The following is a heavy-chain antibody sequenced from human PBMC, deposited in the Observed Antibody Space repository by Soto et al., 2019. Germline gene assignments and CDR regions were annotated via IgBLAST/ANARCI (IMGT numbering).Heavy chain of an antibody. J-gene: IGHJ2*01. CDR1: GYTFTNYD. D-gene: IGHD4-17*01. CDR2: MNPNSGNT. V-gene: IGHV1-8*01. CDR3: ARGRSSYGDYVNWYFDL. Sequence: QVQLVQSGAEVKKPGASVKASCKASGYTFTNYDINWVRQATGQGLEWMGWMNPNSGNTGHAQKFQGRVTMTRNTSISTAYMELSSLRSDDTAVYYCARGRSSYGDYVNWYFDLWGRGTLVTVSS.